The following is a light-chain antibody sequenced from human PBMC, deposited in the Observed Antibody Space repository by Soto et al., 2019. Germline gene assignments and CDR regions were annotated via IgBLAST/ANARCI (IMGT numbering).Light chain of an antibody. Sequence: EIMMTQSPPTLSVSPGERATLSCRASQSVSSSLAWYQQKPGQAPRLLISGASSRAADIPDRFSGSGSGTDFTLTINRLEPEDFAVYYCQQYDSSPRTFGQGTKVDIK. CDR2: GAS. CDR3: QQYDSSPRT. J-gene: IGKJ1*01. V-gene: IGKV3-20*01. CDR1: QSVSSS.